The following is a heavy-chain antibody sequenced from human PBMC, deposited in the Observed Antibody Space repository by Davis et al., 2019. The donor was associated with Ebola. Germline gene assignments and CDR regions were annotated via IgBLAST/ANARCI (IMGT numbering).Heavy chain of an antibody. J-gene: IGHJ4*02. CDR2: IYYSGST. CDR3: AGNGGSCYSCFDY. CDR1: GGSISSSSYY. Sequence: SETLSLTCTVSGGSISSSSYYWGWIRQPPGKGLEWIGSIYYSGSTYYNPSLKSRVTISVDTSKNQFSLKLSSVTVADTAVYYCAGNGGSCYSCFDYWGQGTLVTVSS. V-gene: IGHV4-39*07. D-gene: IGHD2-15*01.